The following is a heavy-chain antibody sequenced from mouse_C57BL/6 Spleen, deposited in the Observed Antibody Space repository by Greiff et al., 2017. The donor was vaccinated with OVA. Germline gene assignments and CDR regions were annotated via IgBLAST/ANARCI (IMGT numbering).Heavy chain of an antibody. CDR3: ARVGNDGYPYYAMDY. CDR1: GYSITSGYY. J-gene: IGHJ4*01. V-gene: IGHV3-6*01. CDR2: ISYDGGN. D-gene: IGHD2-3*01. Sequence: EVQLQESGPGLVKPSQSLSLTCSVTGYSITSGYYWNWIRQFPGNKLEWMGYISYDGGNNSNPSLKNRISITRDTSKNQFFLKLNSVTTEDTATYYCARVGNDGYPYYAMDYWGQGTSVTVSS.